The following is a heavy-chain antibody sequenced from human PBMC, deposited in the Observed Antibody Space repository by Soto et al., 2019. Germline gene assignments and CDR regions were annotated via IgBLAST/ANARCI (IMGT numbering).Heavy chain of an antibody. CDR1: GFTFSSYG. CDR2: ISYDGSNK. CDR3: AKDDTERVYYDSSGYFDY. D-gene: IGHD3-22*01. Sequence: GGSLRLSCAASGFTFSSYGMHWVRQAPGKGLEWVAVISYDGSNKYYADSVKGRFTISRDNSKNTLYLQMNSLRAEDTAVYYCAKDDTERVYYDSSGYFDYWGQGTLVTVSS. V-gene: IGHV3-30*18. J-gene: IGHJ4*02.